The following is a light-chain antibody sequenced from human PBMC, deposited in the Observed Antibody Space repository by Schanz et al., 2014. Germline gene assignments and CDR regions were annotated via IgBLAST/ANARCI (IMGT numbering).Light chain of an antibody. J-gene: IGLJ1*01. CDR2: DVS. Sequence: QSALTQPASVSGSPGQSITISCTGTSSDVGGYNYVSWYQQHPGKAPKLMIYDVSNRPSGVSNRFSGSKSGNTASLTISGLQAEDEADYYCFSYADSSTFPYVFGTGTKLTVL. CDR1: SSDVGGYNY. CDR3: FSYADSSTFPYV. V-gene: IGLV2-14*01.